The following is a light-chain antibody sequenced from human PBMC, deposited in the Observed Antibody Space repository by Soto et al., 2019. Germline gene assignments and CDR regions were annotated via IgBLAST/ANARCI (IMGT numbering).Light chain of an antibody. CDR1: QGVSTW. CDR3: QQYYDFRT. J-gene: IGKJ1*01. CDR2: EAS. Sequence: IQLTQSPSTLSGSVGDRVTITCRASQGVSTWLAWYQQRPSQAPKLLVYEASNLQRGVPSRFSASGSVRDCTLTISSLQRDDSATYYCQQYYDFRTFGQGTKVEI. V-gene: IGKV1-5*03.